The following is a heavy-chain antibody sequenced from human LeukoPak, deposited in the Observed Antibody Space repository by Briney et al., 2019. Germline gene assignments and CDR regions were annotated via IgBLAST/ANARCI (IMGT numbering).Heavy chain of an antibody. V-gene: IGHV3-30*18. CDR2: ISYDGSNK. J-gene: IGHJ4*02. D-gene: IGHD5-18*01. CDR1: GFTFSSYG. Sequence: PGRSLRLSCAASGFTFSSYGMHWVRQAPGKGLEWVAVISYDGSNKYYADSVKGRFTISRDNSKNTLHLQMNSLRAEDTAVYYCAKDLNSYGYGDYFDYWGQGTLVTVSS. CDR3: AKDLNSYGYGDYFDY.